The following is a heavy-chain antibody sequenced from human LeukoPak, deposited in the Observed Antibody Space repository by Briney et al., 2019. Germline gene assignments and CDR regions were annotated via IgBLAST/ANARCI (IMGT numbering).Heavy chain of an antibody. CDR1: GFTFGDYA. J-gene: IGHJ4*02. D-gene: IGHD4-17*01. CDR3: TTVDFGDLTPAASSDY. CDR2: IRSKAYGGTT. Sequence: GGSLRLSCTASGFTFGDYAMSWVRQAPGKGLEWVGFIRSKAYGGTTEYAASVKGRFTISRDDSKSIAYLQMNSLKTEDTAVYYCTTVDFGDLTPAASSDYWGQGTLVTVSS. V-gene: IGHV3-49*04.